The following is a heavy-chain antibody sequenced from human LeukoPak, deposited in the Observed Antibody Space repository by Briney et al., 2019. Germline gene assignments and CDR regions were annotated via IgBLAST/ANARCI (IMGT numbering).Heavy chain of an antibody. CDR3: ARCPAIDCRGGSCYPSTFDY. V-gene: IGHV5-51*01. Sequence: GESLKISCKGSGYSFTSYWIGWVRQMPGKGLEWMGIIYPGDSDTRYSPSFQGQVTISADKSISTAYLQWSSLKASDTAMYYCARCPAIDCRGGSCYPSTFDYWGQGTLVTVSS. D-gene: IGHD2-15*01. CDR1: GYSFTSYW. CDR2: IYPGDSDT. J-gene: IGHJ4*02.